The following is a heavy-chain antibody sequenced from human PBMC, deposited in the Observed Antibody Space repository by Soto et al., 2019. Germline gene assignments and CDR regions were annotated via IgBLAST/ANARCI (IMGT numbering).Heavy chain of an antibody. J-gene: IGHJ3*02. Sequence: QVQLQESGPGLVKPSQTLSLTCTVSGGSISSGDYYWSWIRQPPGKGLEWIGYIYYSGSTYYNPSLKSRVTISVDTSKNQFSLKLSSVTAADTAVYYCARGGVGYYDSSRPDAFDIWGQGTMVTVSS. CDR2: IYYSGST. V-gene: IGHV4-30-4*01. CDR3: ARGGVGYYDSSRPDAFDI. D-gene: IGHD3-22*01. CDR1: GGSISSGDYY.